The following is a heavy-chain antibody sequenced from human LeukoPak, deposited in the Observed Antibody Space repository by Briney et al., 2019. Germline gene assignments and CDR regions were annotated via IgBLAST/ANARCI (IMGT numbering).Heavy chain of an antibody. D-gene: IGHD1-26*01. CDR3: ASSPYYSGSYYIDY. Sequence: GRSLRLSCAASGFTFSTYSMNWVSQDPGNGLEWVSSISSSSSYIYYAHSVKGRFTISRDNAKNSLYLQMNSLRAEDTAVYYCASSPYYSGSYYIDYWGQGTLVTVSS. CDR1: GFTFSTYS. J-gene: IGHJ4*02. CDR2: ISSSSSYI. V-gene: IGHV3-21*01.